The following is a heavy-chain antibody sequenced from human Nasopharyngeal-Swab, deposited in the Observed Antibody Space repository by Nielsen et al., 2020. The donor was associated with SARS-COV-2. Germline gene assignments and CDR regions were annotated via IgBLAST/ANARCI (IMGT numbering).Heavy chain of an antibody. CDR3: AREVDIVATNFDY. V-gene: IGHV3-21*01. Sequence: WIRQPPGKGLEWVSSISSSSSYIYYADSVKGRFTISRDNAKNSLYLQMNSLRAEDTAVYYCAREVDIVATNFDYWGQGTLVTVSS. D-gene: IGHD5-12*01. J-gene: IGHJ4*02. CDR2: ISSSSSYI.